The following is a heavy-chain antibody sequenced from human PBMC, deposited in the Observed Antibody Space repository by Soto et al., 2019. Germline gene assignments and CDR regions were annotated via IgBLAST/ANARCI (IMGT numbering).Heavy chain of an antibody. V-gene: IGHV4-34*01. D-gene: IGHD3-10*01. CDR3: ATHYYGSGSYYFYFDY. CDR1: GGSFSGYY. CDR2: INHSGST. J-gene: IGHJ4*02. Sequence: SETLSLTCAVYGGSFSGYYWSWIRQPPGKGLEWIGEINHSGSTNYNPPLKSRVTISVDTSKNQFSLKLSSVTAADTAVYYCATHYYGSGSYYFYFDYWGQGTLVTVSS.